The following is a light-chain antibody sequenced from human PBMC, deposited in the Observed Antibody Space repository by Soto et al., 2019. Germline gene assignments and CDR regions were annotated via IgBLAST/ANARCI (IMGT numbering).Light chain of an antibody. Sequence: EIVMTQSPGTLSLSPGERATLSCRASQSISNRYLAWYHQKPGQAPRLLIYDASSRATGIPDRFSGSGSGTDFTLTISRLEPEDFAVYYCQQYGTSPRTFGQGTKVDIK. CDR1: QSISNRY. CDR3: QQYGTSPRT. CDR2: DAS. J-gene: IGKJ1*01. V-gene: IGKV3-20*01.